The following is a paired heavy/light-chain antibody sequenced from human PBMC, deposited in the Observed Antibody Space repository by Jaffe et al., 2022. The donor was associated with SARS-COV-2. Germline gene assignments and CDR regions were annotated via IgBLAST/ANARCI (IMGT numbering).Heavy chain of an antibody. D-gene: IGHD1-26*01. CDR1: GFTFNYYW. CDR3: ARDRFAKWELGH. Sequence: EVQLVESGGGFAQPGGSLRLSCAGSGFTFNYYWMHWVRQSPGKGLVWVARINTDGSDTTYADSVKGRFTISRDNADNTLYLQMNSLRADDTAVYYCARDRFAKWELGHWGQGTLVTVSS. CDR2: INTDGSDT. V-gene: IGHV3-74*03. J-gene: IGHJ5*02.
Light chain of an antibody. V-gene: IGLV2-11*01. CDR2: DVN. CDR1: NSDFDTYHY. CDR3: CSDAGGNTLL. Sequence: QSALTQPRSVSGSPGQSVTISCTGTNSDFDTYHYVSWYQQHPGKVPKLIIYDVNKRPSGVPDRFSGSKSGDTASLSISGLQAEDEADYYCCSDAGGNTLLFGGGTKLTVL. J-gene: IGLJ2*01.